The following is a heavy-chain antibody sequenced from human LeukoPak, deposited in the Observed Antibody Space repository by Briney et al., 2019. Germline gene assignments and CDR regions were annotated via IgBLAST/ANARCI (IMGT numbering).Heavy chain of an antibody. CDR1: GFTFNYYA. J-gene: IGHJ4*02. CDR2: ISDNEGST. Sequence: GGSLRLPCAASGFTFNYYAMSWVRQAPGKGLEWVSGISDNEGSTYYTDSVKGRFTISRDNTKNTVYLQMNNLRPDDTAVYFCARHDSFIPYWGQGTLVTVSS. CDR3: ARHDSFIPY. V-gene: IGHV3-23*01. D-gene: IGHD5-18*01.